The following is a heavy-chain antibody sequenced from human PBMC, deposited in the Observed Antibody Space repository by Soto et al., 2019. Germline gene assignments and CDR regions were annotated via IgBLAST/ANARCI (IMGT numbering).Heavy chain of an antibody. CDR1: GYTFTSHY. CDR2: INPSGGST. J-gene: IGHJ6*02. Sequence: ASVKVSCKASGYTFTSHYMHWVRQSPGQGLEWMGIINPSGGSTSYAQKFQGRVTMTRDTSTSTVYMELSSLRSEDTAVYYCASNGDWLFNGMDVWGQGTTVTVSS. CDR3: ASNGDWLFNGMDV. V-gene: IGHV1-46*01. D-gene: IGHD3-9*01.